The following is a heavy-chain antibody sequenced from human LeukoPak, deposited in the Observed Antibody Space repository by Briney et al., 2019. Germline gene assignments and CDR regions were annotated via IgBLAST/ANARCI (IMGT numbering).Heavy chain of an antibody. D-gene: IGHD2-2*01. V-gene: IGHV3-53*01. CDR1: GFTVSSNY. CDR3: ARWFCTNTNCYYDY. Sequence: GGSLRLSCAASGFTVSSNYMSWVRQAPGKGLEWVSIIYSIDTTYYRDSVKGRFTISRDNSKNTLYLQMNSLRAEDTAVYYCARWFCTNTNCYYDYWGQGTLVTVSS. CDR2: IYSIDTT. J-gene: IGHJ4*02.